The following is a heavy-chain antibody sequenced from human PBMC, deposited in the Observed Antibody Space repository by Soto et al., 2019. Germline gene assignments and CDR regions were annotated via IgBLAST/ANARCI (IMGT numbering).Heavy chain of an antibody. J-gene: IGHJ4*02. CDR2: IKQDGSEK. Sequence: PGGSLRLSCAASGFTFSSYWMSWVRQAPGKGLEWVANIKQDGSEKYYVDSVKGRFTISRDNAKNSLYLQMNSLRAEDTAVYYCARARHISTRLVYSLDQGYFDYWGQGTMVTVSS. CDR1: GFTFSSYW. D-gene: IGHD3-22*01. CDR3: ARARHISTRLVYSLDQGYFDY. V-gene: IGHV3-7*03.